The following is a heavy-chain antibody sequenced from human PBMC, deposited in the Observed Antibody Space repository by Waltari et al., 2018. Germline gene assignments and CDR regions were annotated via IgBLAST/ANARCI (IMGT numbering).Heavy chain of an antibody. V-gene: IGHV4-39*01. CDR1: GGSISSSSYY. D-gene: IGHD2-8*01. Sequence: QLQLQESGPGLVKPSETLSLTCTVSGGSISSSSYYWGWIRQPPGKGLEWIGSIYYSGRTYYNPSLNSRVTISVDTSKNQFSLKLSSVTAADTAVYYCARHPAMTIMLWYFDLWGRGTLVTVSS. CDR2: IYYSGRT. CDR3: ARHPAMTIMLWYFDL. J-gene: IGHJ2*01.